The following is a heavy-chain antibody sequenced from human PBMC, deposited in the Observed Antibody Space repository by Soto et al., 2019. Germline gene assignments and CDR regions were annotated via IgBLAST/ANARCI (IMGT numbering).Heavy chain of an antibody. D-gene: IGHD6-13*01. J-gene: IGHJ4*02. V-gene: IGHV4-59*01. CDR1: GGSISSNY. CDR2: VYNSGST. CDR3: ARYRREAVAGYTLDN. Sequence: SETLSLTCTVSGGSISSNYWTWMRQPPGKGLECIGYVYNSGSTNYNPSLKSRVTISEDTSKSQFSLKVNSMTAADTAVYYCARYRREAVAGYTLDNWGQGILVTVS.